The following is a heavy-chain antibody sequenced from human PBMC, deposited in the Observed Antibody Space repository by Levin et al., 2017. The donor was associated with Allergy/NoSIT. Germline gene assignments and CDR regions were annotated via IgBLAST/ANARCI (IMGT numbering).Heavy chain of an antibody. CDR2: INPNSGGT. CDR3: ARDRGYSAYPTFDY. CDR1: GYTFTGYY. Sequence: GESLKISCKASGYTFTGYYMHWIRQAPGQGLEWMGWINPNSGGTNYAQKFQGRVTMTRDTSISTAYMELSRLRSDDTAVFYCARDRGYSAYPTFDYWGQGALVTVSS. J-gene: IGHJ4*02. V-gene: IGHV1-2*02. D-gene: IGHD5-12*01.